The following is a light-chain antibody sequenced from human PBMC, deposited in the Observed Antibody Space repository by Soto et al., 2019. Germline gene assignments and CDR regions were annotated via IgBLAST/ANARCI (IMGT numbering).Light chain of an antibody. CDR2: GAS. J-gene: IGKJ1*01. V-gene: IGKV3-20*01. Sequence: EFVLTQSPGTLSLSPGERATLSCRTSQSVSSNQLAWYQQKPGQAPRLLIYGASSRATGIPDRFSGSGSGTDFTLTISRLEPEDFAVYYCQHFGDSVWTFGQGTKVDIK. CDR3: QHFGDSVWT. CDR1: QSVSSNQ.